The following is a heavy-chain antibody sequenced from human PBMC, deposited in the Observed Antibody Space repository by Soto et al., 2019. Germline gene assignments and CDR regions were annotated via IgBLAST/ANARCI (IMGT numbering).Heavy chain of an antibody. Sequence: QVQLQQSGPGLVKPSQTLSLTCAISGDSVSSNSAAWNWLRQSPSRGLEWLGRTYYRSKWYNDYVVYVTSRITINPDTSKNQFSLQLNSATPEDTAVYYCARERGVLSEAFDIWGQGTVVTVSS. CDR2: TYYRSKWYN. V-gene: IGHV6-1*01. D-gene: IGHD3-10*01. CDR3: ARERGVLSEAFDI. J-gene: IGHJ3*02. CDR1: GDSVSSNSAA.